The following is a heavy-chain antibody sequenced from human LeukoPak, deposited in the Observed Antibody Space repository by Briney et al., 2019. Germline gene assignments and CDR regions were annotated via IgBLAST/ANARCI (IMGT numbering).Heavy chain of an antibody. Sequence: PGGSLRLFCAASGFTFSSYWMRWVRQAPGRGREWVANIKQDGSEKYYVDSVKGRFTISRDNAKNSLYLQMNSLRAEDTAVYYCARRSRDHIDYWGQGTLVTVSS. CDR3: ARRSRDHIDY. J-gene: IGHJ4*02. CDR2: IKQDGSEK. CDR1: GFTFSSYW. V-gene: IGHV3-7*01. D-gene: IGHD1-26*01.